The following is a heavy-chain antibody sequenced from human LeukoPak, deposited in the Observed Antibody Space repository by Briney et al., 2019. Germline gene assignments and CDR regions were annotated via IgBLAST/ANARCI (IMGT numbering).Heavy chain of an antibody. CDR2: IYSSGST. CDR3: AKSMVRGIIMLDFDY. V-gene: IGHV3-53*01. CDR1: GFTVSSNY. J-gene: IGHJ4*02. D-gene: IGHD3-10*01. Sequence: GGSLRLSCAASGFTVSSNYMSWVRQAPGKGLEWVSIIYSSGSTYYADSVKGRFTISRDNSKNTLYLQMNSLRAEDTAVYYCAKSMVRGIIMLDFDYWGQGTLVTVSS.